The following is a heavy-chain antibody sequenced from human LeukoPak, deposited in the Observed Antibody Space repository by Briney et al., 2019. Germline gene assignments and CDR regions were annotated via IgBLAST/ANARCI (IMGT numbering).Heavy chain of an antibody. CDR1: GYTFTDYY. J-gene: IGHJ4*02. CDR3: ARDLWYGPGSLGY. Sequence: ASVKVSCKASGYTFTDYYIHWVRQAPGQGLEWMGRINPNSGNTNFAQKFQGRVTMTRDTAISTSYMELSRLKSDDTAVYYCARDLWYGPGSLGYWGQGTLVTVSS. D-gene: IGHD3-10*01. V-gene: IGHV1-2*02. CDR2: INPNSGNT.